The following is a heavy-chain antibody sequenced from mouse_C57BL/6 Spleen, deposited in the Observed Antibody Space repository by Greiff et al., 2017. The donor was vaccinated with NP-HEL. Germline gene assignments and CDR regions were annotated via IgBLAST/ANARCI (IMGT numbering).Heavy chain of an antibody. CDR1: GFTFSDYG. Sequence: EVMLVESGGGLVKPGGSLKLSCAASGFTFSDYGMHWVRQAPEKGLEWVAYISSGSSTIYYADTVKGRFTISRDNAKNTLFLQMTSLRSEDTAMYYCARSPLFITTVVAPMDYWGQGTSVTVSS. J-gene: IGHJ4*01. CDR3: ARSPLFITTVVAPMDY. D-gene: IGHD1-1*01. CDR2: ISSGSSTI. V-gene: IGHV5-17*01.